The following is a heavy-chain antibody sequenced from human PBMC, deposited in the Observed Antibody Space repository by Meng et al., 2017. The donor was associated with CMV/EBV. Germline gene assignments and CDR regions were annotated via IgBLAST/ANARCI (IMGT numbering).Heavy chain of an antibody. CDR1: GFTFSSYS. V-gene: IGHV3-48*04. J-gene: IGHJ6*02. CDR2: ISSSSSTI. Sequence: GESLKISCAASGFTFSSYSMNWVRQAPGKGLEWVSYISSSSSTIYYADSVKGRFTISRDNAKNSLYLQMNSLRAEDTPVYYCARWGFYYDSSGYYYDYYYYYGMDVWGQGTTVTVSS. CDR3: ARWGFYYDSSGYYYDYYYYYGMDV. D-gene: IGHD3-22*01.